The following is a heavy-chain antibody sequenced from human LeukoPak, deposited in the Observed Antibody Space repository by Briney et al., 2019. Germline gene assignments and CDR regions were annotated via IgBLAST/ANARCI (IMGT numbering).Heavy chain of an antibody. CDR2: QHVGEIDV. CDR1: GNSFTTAR. CDR3: ARHGGKYSHSIDS. Sequence: LGDSLKISCEGSGNSFTTARIGWPRKMSGKGLEWQRPQHVGEIDVKNRPSLRGQVTISAAKSIKYAYLQWSSLKDSDTAMYCWARHGGKYSHSIDSWGEGTLVTV. J-gene: IGHJ4*02. D-gene: IGHD3-16*01. V-gene: IGHV5-51*01.